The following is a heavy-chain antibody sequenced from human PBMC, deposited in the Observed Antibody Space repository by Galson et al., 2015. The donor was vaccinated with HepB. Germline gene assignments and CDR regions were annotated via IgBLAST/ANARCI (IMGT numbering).Heavy chain of an antibody. CDR3: AKAGGYSAIGSFYFVD. V-gene: IGHV3-23*01. J-gene: IGHJ4*02. D-gene: IGHD5-18*01. CDR2: ISGSGGST. Sequence: SLRLSCAASGFISNTYAMSWVRQGPGKGLEWVSVISGSGGSTYYADSVKGRFTFSRDNSKNTLYLQMNSLRVEDTAVYYCAKAGGYSAIGSFYFVDWGQGTPVTVSS. CDR1: GFISNTYA.